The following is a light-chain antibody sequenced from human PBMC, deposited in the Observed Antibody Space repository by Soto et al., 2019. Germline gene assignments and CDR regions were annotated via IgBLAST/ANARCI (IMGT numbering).Light chain of an antibody. J-gene: IGKJ1*01. V-gene: IGKV3-20*01. CDR2: GAS. CDR1: QSVSSSY. CDR3: QQYGSSPTT. Sequence: ESVLTQSQNPLSFAPGERATLSCRASQSVSSSYLAWYQQKPGQAPRLLIYGASSRATGIPDRFSGSGSGTDFTLTISGLEPEDFAVYYCQQYGSSPTTFGQGTKVDIK.